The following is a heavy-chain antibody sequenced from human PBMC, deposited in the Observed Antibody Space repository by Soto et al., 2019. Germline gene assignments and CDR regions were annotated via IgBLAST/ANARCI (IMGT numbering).Heavy chain of an antibody. J-gene: IGHJ4*02. CDR2: ISAYNGNT. CDR3: ARGVYYYDSSGYYRY. V-gene: IGHV1-18*01. CDR1: GYTFTSYG. Sequence: GASVKVSCKASGYTFTSYGISWVRQAPGQGLEWMGWISAYNGNTNYAQKLQGRVTMTTDTSTSTAYMELSSLRSEDTAVYYCARGVYYYDSSGYYRYWGQGTLVTVSS. D-gene: IGHD3-22*01.